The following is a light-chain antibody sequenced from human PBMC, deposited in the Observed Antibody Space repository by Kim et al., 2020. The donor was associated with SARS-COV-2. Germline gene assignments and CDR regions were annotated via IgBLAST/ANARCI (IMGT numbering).Light chain of an antibody. CDR1: QGISNY. CDR3: QYYKSAPLT. J-gene: IGKJ3*01. CDR2: AAS. Sequence: GDRVTITCRASQGISNYLAWYQQKLGKVPKLLIYAASTLESGVPSRFSGSTSGTDFTLTISSLQPEDVATYYCQYYKSAPLTFGPGTKVDIK. V-gene: IGKV1-27*01.